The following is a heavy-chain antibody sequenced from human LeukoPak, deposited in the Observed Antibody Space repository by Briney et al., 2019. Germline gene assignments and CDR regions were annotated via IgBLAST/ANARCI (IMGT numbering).Heavy chain of an antibody. CDR3: ASYDFWSGYTTYYFDY. J-gene: IGHJ4*02. CDR1: GFTFSSYS. Sequence: PGGSLRLSCAASGFTFSSYSMNWVRQAPGKGLEWVSSISSSSSYIYYADSVKGRFTISRDNAKNSLYLQMNSLRAEDTAVYYCASYDFWSGYTTYYFDYWGQGTLVTVSS. V-gene: IGHV3-21*01. D-gene: IGHD3-3*01. CDR2: ISSSSSYI.